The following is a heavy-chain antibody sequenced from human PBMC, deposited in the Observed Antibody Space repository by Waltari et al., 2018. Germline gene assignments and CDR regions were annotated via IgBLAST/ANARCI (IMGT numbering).Heavy chain of an antibody. CDR1: AFSFSTYA. CDR3: AKGGHYDFWSGYYMDV. V-gene: IGHV3-30*18. J-gene: IGHJ6*03. D-gene: IGHD3-3*01. Sequence: QVQLVESGGGVVQPGMSLRLSCAASAFSFSTYAMHWVRQAPGKGLGWLSVISFDESNEYYADSVKGRFTISKDSAKNTLYLQMSSLRADDTAVYYCAKGGHYDFWSGYYMDVWGKGTTVTVSS. CDR2: ISFDESNE.